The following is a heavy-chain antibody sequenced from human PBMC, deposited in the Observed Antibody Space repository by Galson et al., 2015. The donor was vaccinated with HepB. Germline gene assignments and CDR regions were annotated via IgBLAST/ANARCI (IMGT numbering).Heavy chain of an antibody. CDR2: IYHSGST. CDR3: ARGEGGNSADYYYYYGMDV. J-gene: IGHJ6*02. CDR1: GGSISSGGYS. V-gene: IGHV4-30-2*01. Sequence: TLSLTCAVSGGSISSGGYSWSWIRQPPGKGLEWIGYIYHSGSTYYNPSLKSRVTISVDRSKNQFSLKLSSVTAADTAVYYCARGEGGNSADYYYYYGMDVWGQGTTVTVSS. D-gene: IGHD4-23*01.